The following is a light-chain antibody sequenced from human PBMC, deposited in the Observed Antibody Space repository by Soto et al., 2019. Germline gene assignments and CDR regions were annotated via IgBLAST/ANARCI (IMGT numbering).Light chain of an antibody. CDR1: SSDVGKYDA. V-gene: IGLV2-23*02. J-gene: IGLJ2*01. Sequence: QSALAQPASVSGSPGQSITISCSGTSSDVGKYDAVSWYQQHPGKAPKFIIYEVTKRPSGISDRFSGSKSGNTASLTISGLQAEDEAHYYCCSYTYLDSVLFGGGTKLTVL. CDR3: CSYTYLDSVL. CDR2: EVT.